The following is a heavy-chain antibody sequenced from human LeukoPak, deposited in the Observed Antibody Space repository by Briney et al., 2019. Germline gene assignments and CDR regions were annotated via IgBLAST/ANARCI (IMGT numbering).Heavy chain of an antibody. CDR3: ASPEWLPDSIDI. J-gene: IGHJ3*02. CDR1: GFTFSSYG. Sequence: PGGSLRLSCAASGFTFSSYGMHWVRQAPGKGLEWVAVIWYDGSNKYYADSVKGRFTISRDNAKNSLYLQMNSLRAEDTAVYYCASPEWLPDSIDIWGQGTMVTVSS. D-gene: IGHD3-3*01. CDR2: IWYDGSNK. V-gene: IGHV3-33*03.